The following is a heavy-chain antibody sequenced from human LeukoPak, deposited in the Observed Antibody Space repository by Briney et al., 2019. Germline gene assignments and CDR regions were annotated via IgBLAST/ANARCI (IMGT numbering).Heavy chain of an antibody. V-gene: IGHV3-23*01. CDR3: AREAAAVDFDY. D-gene: IGHD6-13*01. CDR1: GFTFSSFG. Sequence: PGGTLRLSCAASGFTFSSFGMSWVRQAPGKGLEWVSAISSTGGTAYYADSVKGRFTISRDNSKNTLYLQMNSLRAEDTAVYYCAREAAAVDFDYWGQGTLVTVSS. CDR2: ISSTGGTA. J-gene: IGHJ4*02.